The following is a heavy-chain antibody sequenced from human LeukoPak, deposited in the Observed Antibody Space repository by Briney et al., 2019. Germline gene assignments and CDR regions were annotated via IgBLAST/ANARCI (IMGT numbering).Heavy chain of an antibody. Sequence: PGGSLRLSCAASGFTFSSYWMSWVRQAPGKGLEWVANIRQDGNEKYYVDSVKGRFTISRDNAKDTLYLQMNSLRAEDAAVYYCASPMWDTAIHDYWGQGTLVTVSS. CDR1: GFTFSSYW. J-gene: IGHJ4*02. CDR2: IRQDGNEK. V-gene: IGHV3-7*01. CDR3: ASPMWDTAIHDY. D-gene: IGHD5-18*01.